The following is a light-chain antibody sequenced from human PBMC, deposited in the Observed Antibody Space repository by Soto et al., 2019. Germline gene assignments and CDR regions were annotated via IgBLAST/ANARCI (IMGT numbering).Light chain of an antibody. V-gene: IGKV1-5*03. J-gene: IGKJ4*01. CDR2: KAS. CDR1: QSISSW. CDR3: QQYNNWPPKLT. Sequence: IQVTQSPSTLSASVGDRVTITCRASQSISSWLAWYQQKPGKAPKLLIYKASTLKSGVPSRFSGSGSGTEFTLTISSLQSEDFAVYYCQQYNNWPPKLTFGGGTKVDIK.